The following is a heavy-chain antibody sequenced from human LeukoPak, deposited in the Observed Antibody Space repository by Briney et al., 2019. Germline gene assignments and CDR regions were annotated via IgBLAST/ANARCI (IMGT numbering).Heavy chain of an antibody. J-gene: IGHJ4*02. CDR2: INPSGGST. V-gene: IGHV1-46*01. Sequence: ASVKVSCKASGYTFTSHYMHWVRQAPGQGLEWMGIINPSGGSTSYAQKFQGRVTMTRDTPTSTVYMELSSLRSEDTAVYYCARTDCTNGVCYIPYFDYWGQGTLVTVSS. CDR1: GYTFTSHY. D-gene: IGHD2-8*01. CDR3: ARTDCTNGVCYIPYFDY.